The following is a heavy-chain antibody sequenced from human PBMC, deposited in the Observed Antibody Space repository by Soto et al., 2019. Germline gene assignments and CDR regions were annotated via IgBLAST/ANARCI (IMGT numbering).Heavy chain of an antibody. Sequence: SETLSLTCTVSGGSISSYYWSWIRQPPGKGLEWIGYIYYSGSTNYNPSIKSRVTISVDTSKNQFSLKLSSVTAADTAMYYCARHVGYCTNGVCYGDEYYYYYMDVWGKGTTVTVSS. CDR3: ARHVGYCTNGVCYGDEYYYYYMDV. CDR2: IYYSGST. J-gene: IGHJ6*03. D-gene: IGHD2-8*01. CDR1: GGSISSYY. V-gene: IGHV4-59*01.